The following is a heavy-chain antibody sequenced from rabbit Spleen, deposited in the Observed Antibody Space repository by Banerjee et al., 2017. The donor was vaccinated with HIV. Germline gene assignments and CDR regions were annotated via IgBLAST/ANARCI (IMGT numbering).Heavy chain of an antibody. CDR3: ARGEHFSVGFSAFAIYLDL. CDR2: IYPDGSGST. D-gene: IGHD6-1*01. V-gene: IGHV1S45*01. Sequence: QEQLVESGGGLVRPEGSLKLSCTASGFSFSNKAVMCWVRQAPGKGLEWIGCIYPDGSGSTAYASWAKGRFTISKTSSTTVTLQMTSLTAADTATYVCARGEHFSVGFSAFAIYLDLWGPGTLVTVS. CDR1: GFSFSNKAV. J-gene: IGHJ4*01.